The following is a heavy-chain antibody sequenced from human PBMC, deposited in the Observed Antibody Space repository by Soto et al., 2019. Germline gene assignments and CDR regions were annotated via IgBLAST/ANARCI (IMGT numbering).Heavy chain of an antibody. V-gene: IGHV3-30-3*01. Sequence: QVQLVESGGGVVQPGRSLRLSCAASGFTFSNYAMHWVRQTPGKGLEWVAVMSYDGSSTYYADSVKGRFTISRDNSKNXXYLQMNSLRAEDSAVFYCARGGVAAAGTRRYYFDYWGQGTLVTVSS. D-gene: IGHD6-13*01. CDR1: GFTFSNYA. CDR3: ARGGVAAAGTRRYYFDY. J-gene: IGHJ4*02. CDR2: MSYDGSST.